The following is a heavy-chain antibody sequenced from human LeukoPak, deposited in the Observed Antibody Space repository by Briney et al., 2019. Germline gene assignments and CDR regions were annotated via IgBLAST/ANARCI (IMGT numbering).Heavy chain of an antibody. Sequence: GASVKVSCKTSGYTFPSYDINWVRQATGQGLEWMGWMNPNSGNTGHAQKFQGRVTITRNTSITTAYMELSSLRSEDTAVYYCARGPKWSGSYYYFDYWGQGTLVTVSS. CDR3: ARGPKWSGSYYYFDY. CDR1: GYTFPSYD. J-gene: IGHJ4*02. CDR2: MNPNSGNT. V-gene: IGHV1-8*01. D-gene: IGHD1-26*01.